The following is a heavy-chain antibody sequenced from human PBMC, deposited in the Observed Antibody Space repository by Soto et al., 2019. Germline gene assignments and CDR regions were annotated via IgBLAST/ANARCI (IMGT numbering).Heavy chain of an antibody. D-gene: IGHD4-17*01. J-gene: IGHJ4*02. CDR3: AKDYGDYSWAVLDY. Sequence: EVQLLESGGGLVQPGGSLRLSCAASGFTFSSYAMSWVRQAPGKGLEWVSAISGSGGSTYYADSVKGRFTISRDNSKNKLYLQMNSLRAGDAAVYYCAKDYGDYSWAVLDYWGQGTLVTVSS. CDR1: GFTFSSYA. V-gene: IGHV3-23*01. CDR2: ISGSGGST.